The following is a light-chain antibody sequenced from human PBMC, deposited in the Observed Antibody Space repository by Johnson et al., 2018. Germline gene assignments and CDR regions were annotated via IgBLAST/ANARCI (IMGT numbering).Light chain of an antibody. Sequence: QSVLTQPPSVSAAPGKKVTISCSGSSSNIGNNYVSWYQQLPGTAPKLLIYENNKRPSGIPDRFSGSKSGTSATLAITGLQTGDEADYYCGTWDSSLSAGNVFGTGTKVTVL. CDR3: GTWDSSLSAGNV. CDR2: ENN. V-gene: IGLV1-51*02. J-gene: IGLJ1*01. CDR1: SSNIGNNY.